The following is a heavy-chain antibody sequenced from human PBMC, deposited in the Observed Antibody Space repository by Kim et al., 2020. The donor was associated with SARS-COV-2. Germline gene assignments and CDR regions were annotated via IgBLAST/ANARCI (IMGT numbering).Heavy chain of an antibody. V-gene: IGHV4-4*09. CDR2: SGIT. J-gene: IGHJ4*02. Sequence: SGITNYTPSLKRRVSISIDTSKNQFSLKLSSVTAADTAIYYCARRGYFDSWGPGTLVTVSS. CDR3: ARRGYFDS.